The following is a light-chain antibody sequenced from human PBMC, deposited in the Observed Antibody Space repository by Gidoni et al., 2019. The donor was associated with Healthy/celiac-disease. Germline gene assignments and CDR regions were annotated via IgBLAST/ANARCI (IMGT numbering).Light chain of an antibody. CDR2: QDR. J-gene: IGLJ2*01. V-gene: IGLV3-1*01. CDR1: KLGDRY. Sequence: SYELTQPPSQPGSPGQTASITCSGDKLGDRYACWYQQKPGQAPVLVLYQDRTRPSGIPERFSGSNSGNTATLTISGTQAMDEADYYCQAWDSSTAVFGGGTKLTVL. CDR3: QAWDSSTAV.